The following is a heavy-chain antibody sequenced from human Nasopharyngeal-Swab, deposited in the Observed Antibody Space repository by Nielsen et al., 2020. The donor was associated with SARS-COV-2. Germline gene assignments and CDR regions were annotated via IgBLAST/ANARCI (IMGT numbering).Heavy chain of an antibody. CDR3: TTDFYFDY. CDR2: IGDKDHNYAT. Sequence: WESLRLSCAASGFIFSASAIHCVRHASGHGLEWVGRIGDKDHNYATTYGASVQGRFTISRDDSKNTAFLQMDSLKTEDTALYYCTTDFYFDYWGQGTLVTVSS. J-gene: IGHJ4*02. CDR1: GFIFSASA. V-gene: IGHV3-73*01.